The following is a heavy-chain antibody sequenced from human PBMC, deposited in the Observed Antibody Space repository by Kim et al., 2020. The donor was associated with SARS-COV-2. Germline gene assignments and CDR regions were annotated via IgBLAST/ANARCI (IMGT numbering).Heavy chain of an antibody. V-gene: IGHV1-69*13. CDR2: IIPIFGTA. CDR1: GGTFSSYA. D-gene: IGHD3-9*01. CDR3: ARGTRYFDWLRGLDY. J-gene: IGHJ4*02. Sequence: SVKVSCKASGGTFSSYAISWVRQAPGQGLEWMGGIIPIFGTANYAQKFQGRVTITADESTSTAYMELSSLRSEDTAVYYCARGTRYFDWLRGLDYWGQGTLVTVSS.